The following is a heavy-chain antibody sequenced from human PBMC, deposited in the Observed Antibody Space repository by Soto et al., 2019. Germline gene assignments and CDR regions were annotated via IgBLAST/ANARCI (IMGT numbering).Heavy chain of an antibody. CDR3: ASGIVGAPDYSYYYFDV. CDR2: IIPIFGTA. D-gene: IGHD1-26*01. Sequence: ASVKVSCKASGGTFSSYAISWVRQAPGQGLEWMGGIIPIFGTAKYAQKFQGRVTITADESTSTAYMELSSLRSEDTAVYYCASGIVGAPDYSYYYFDVWGKGTTVTVSS. CDR1: GGTFSSYA. J-gene: IGHJ6*03. V-gene: IGHV1-69*13.